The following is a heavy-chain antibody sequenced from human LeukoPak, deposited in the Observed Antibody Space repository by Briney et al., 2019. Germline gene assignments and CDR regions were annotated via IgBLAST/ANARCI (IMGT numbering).Heavy chain of an antibody. D-gene: IGHD6-13*01. Sequence: GGSLRLSCAAGGFIFSNYEMNGGLQTPGKRLERASYISDHAKSRNYVDSVKGRFTISRDNDTNSLFLQMNSLRVEDTAVYFCARARIAAPLLDYWGQGTLVTVSS. J-gene: IGHJ4*02. CDR2: ISDHAKSR. CDR3: ARARIAAPLLDY. V-gene: IGHV3-48*03. CDR1: GFIFSNYE.